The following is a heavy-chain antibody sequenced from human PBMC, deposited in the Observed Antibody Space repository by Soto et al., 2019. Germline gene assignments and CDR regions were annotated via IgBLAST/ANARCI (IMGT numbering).Heavy chain of an antibody. CDR2: IGFDGKNE. CDR1: GFSIGSYG. J-gene: IGHJ4*02. V-gene: IGHV3-33*01. D-gene: IGHD6-13*01. Sequence: PGGSLRLSCNVSGFSIGSYGMHWVRQDPGKGLEWVAVIGFDGKNENYGDSVKGRFTVSRDNSRNTLYLQMNSLRVEDTAVYFCAREIGYSSTWPAYWGQGTLVTVSS. CDR3: AREIGYSSTWPAY.